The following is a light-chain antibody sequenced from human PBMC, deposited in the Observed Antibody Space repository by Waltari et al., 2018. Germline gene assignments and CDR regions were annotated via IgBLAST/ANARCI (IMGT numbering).Light chain of an antibody. J-gene: IGLJ2*01. V-gene: IGLV2-14*01. Sequence: QSALTQPASVSGSPGQSIIISCTGTTRDIGDYNYVSWYQHHTGKAPKLMIYEVTNPPSGVARRSSGSKSGNMASLAISGLQPEDADDYYCTSYTITGTVLFGGGTKLTVL. CDR1: TRDIGDYNY. CDR2: EVT. CDR3: TSYTITGTVL.